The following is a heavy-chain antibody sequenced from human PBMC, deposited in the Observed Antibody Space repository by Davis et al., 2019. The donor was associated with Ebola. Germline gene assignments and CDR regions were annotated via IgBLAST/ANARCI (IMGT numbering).Heavy chain of an antibody. Sequence: DSVKGRFTISRDNSENTLYLQMDSLTDDDTALYYCTREVDTTLASWSDALDVWGQGTMVTVSS. V-gene: IGHV3-30*07. D-gene: IGHD2/OR15-2a*01. J-gene: IGHJ3*01. CDR3: TREVDTTLASWSDALDV.